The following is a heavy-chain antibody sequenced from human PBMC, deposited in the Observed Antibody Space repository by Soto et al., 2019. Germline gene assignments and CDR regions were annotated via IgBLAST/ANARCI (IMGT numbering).Heavy chain of an antibody. CDR3: AREGLLWFGELWS. V-gene: IGHV3-30-3*01. CDR2: ISYDGSNK. J-gene: IGHJ5*02. D-gene: IGHD3-10*01. Sequence: QVQLVESGGGVVQPGRSLRLSCAASGFTFSSYAMHWVRQAPGKGLEWVAVISYDGSNKYYADSVKGRFTISRDNSKNTLYLQMNSLSAEDTAVYYCAREGLLWFGELWSWGQGTLVTVSS. CDR1: GFTFSSYA.